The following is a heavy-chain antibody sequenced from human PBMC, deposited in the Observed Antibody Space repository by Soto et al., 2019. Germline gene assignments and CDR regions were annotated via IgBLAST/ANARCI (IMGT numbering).Heavy chain of an antibody. J-gene: IGHJ6*03. CDR2: ISGSGGST. V-gene: IGHV3-23*01. CDR1: GFTFSSYA. CDR3: AKGGVVPAAHYYYYYYTDV. Sequence: EVQLLESGGGLVQPGGSLRLSCAASGFTFSSYAMSWVRQAPGKGLEWVSAISGSGGSTYYADSVKGRFTISRDNSKNTLYLQMNSLRAEDTAVYYCAKGGVVPAAHYYYYYYTDVWGKGTTVTVSS. D-gene: IGHD2-2*01.